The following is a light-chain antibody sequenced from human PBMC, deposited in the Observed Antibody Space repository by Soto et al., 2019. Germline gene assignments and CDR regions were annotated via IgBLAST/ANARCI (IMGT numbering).Light chain of an antibody. V-gene: IGKV3-11*01. CDR2: GAS. CDR3: QQSGNWPH. CDR1: QRIYSN. J-gene: IGKJ5*01. Sequence: EIVLTQSPGTLSLSPGERATLSCRASQRIYSNLAWYQHTPGQAPRLLISGASTGATGLPSRFSGSGSGTDFTLTINSLEPEDFATYFCQQSGNWPHLGQGTRLEIK.